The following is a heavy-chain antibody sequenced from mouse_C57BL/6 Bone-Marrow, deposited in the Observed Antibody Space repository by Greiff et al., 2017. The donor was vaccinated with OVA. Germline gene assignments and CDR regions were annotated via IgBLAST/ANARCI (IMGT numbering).Heavy chain of an antibody. D-gene: IGHD4-1*01. Sequence: EVKLVESGGGLVQPGGSLSLSCAASGFTFTDYYMSWVRQPPGKALEWLGFIRNKANGYTTEYSASVKGRFTISRDNSQSILYLQMNALRAEDSATYYCARYTHLTFDDWGQGTTLTVSS. V-gene: IGHV7-3*01. J-gene: IGHJ2*01. CDR2: IRNKANGYTT. CDR3: ARYTHLTFDD. CDR1: GFTFTDYY.